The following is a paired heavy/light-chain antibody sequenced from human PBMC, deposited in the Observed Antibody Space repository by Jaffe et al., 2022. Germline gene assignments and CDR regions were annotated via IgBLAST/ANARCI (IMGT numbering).Light chain of an antibody. CDR1: ESVRTN. J-gene: IGKJ1*01. CDR2: GAS. Sequence: EVVMTQSPATLSVSPGETATLSCRASESVRTNLAWYQQTPGQGPRLLIYGASTRATGIPTRFSGSGSGTEFTLTINNLQSEDFALYYCQQYNDWPPWTFGPGTKVEI. V-gene: IGKV3-15*01. CDR3: QQYNDWPPWT.
Heavy chain of an antibody. CDR1: GESIITSNNY. CDR3: ARHDVAKYCIGGACFSPVYFDY. CDR2: VSHGTSP. D-gene: IGHD2-15*01. V-gene: IGHV4-39*01. Sequence: QLQLQESGPGLVRPSETLSLTCSVSGESIITSNNYWAWIRQSPGKGLEWIGSVSHGTSPFYNPSLKSRLTMSLDTSKNEFSLKMTSVTAADTALFFCARHDVAKYCIGGACFSPVYFDYWGQGTVVTVSS. J-gene: IGHJ4*02.